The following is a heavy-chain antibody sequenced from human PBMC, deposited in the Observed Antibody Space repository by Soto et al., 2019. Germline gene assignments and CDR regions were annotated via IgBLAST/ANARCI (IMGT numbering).Heavy chain of an antibody. V-gene: IGHV3-72*01. CDR1: GFTFSDHS. Sequence: EVQVVESGGYLVQPGGYLRLSCAASGFTFSDHSRDWVRQAPGKGREWVGRIRNKANNYATEYAASGKGRFNISRDDSNNSMYLQKNNMETEGTAVYACARERRYYNNFSCFSFDNWGQGTLVTVSS. J-gene: IGHJ4*02. CDR2: IRNKANNYAT. CDR3: ARERRYYNNFSCFSFDN. D-gene: IGHD3-10*01.